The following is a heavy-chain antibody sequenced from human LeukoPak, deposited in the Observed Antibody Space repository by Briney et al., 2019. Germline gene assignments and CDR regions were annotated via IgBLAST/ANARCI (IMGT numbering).Heavy chain of an antibody. CDR3: AREDSGSFDS. CDR1: GFTFSTSS. Sequence: GGSLRLSCEDSGFTFSTSSMHWVRQAPGKGLEWVAVISYDGRHTYYADSVKGRFTISRDNSKNTMFPQMDSLRVEDTAVYYCAREDSGSFDSWGQGTLVIVSS. V-gene: IGHV3-30*04. D-gene: IGHD1-26*01. J-gene: IGHJ4*02. CDR2: ISYDGRHT.